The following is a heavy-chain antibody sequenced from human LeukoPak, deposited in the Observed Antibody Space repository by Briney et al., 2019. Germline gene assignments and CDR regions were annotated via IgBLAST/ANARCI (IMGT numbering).Heavy chain of an antibody. CDR1: GFTLNSSS. CDR2: ISRSSTYI. V-gene: IGHV3-21*01. CDR3: ARESMAVGASYFDY. Sequence: PGGSLRLSCAAPGFTLNSSSMNSVRQAPGEGLEWLSSISRSSTYIYYVGSVEGRFTSSRDNAKSSLFLQMNSLRAEDTAVYYCARESMAVGASYFDYWGQGTLVTVSS. D-gene: IGHD2-15*01. J-gene: IGHJ4*02.